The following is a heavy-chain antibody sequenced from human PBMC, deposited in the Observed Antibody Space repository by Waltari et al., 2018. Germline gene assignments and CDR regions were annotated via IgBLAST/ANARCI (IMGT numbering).Heavy chain of an antibody. CDR3: ARGPAKTVVRGLTRRTWFDP. D-gene: IGHD3-10*01. V-gene: IGHV1-8*02. J-gene: IGHJ5*02. Sequence: QVHLVQSGAEVKKPGASVKVSCKASGYTFTNHDINWVRQATGQGLECVGWRNPNRGNTGYAQKFQGRVTMTRTTSVSTAYMELSSLRSDDTAIYYCARGPAKTVVRGLTRRTWFDPWGQGTLVTVSS. CDR2: RNPNRGNT. CDR1: GYTFTNHD.